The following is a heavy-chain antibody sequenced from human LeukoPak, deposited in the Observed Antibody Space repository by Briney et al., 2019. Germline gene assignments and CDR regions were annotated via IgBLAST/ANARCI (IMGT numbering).Heavy chain of an antibody. V-gene: IGHV3-23*01. CDR1: GFTFSSYG. CDR3: AKPKSLGIAAAGTFDY. D-gene: IGHD6-13*01. Sequence: GGSLRLSCAASGFTFSSYGMSWVHQAPGKGLEWVSAISGSGGSTYYADSVKGRFTISRDNSKNTLYLQMNSLRAEDTAVYYCAKPKSLGIAAAGTFDYWGQGTLVTVSS. CDR2: ISGSGGST. J-gene: IGHJ4*02.